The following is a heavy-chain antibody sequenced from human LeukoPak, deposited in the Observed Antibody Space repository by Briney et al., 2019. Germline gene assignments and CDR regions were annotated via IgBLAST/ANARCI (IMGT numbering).Heavy chain of an antibody. V-gene: IGHV4-4*07. CDR2: IYTSGST. Sequence: SETLSLTCTVSGGSISSYYWSWIRQPAGKGLQWIGRIYTSGSTNYNPSLKSRVTMSVDTSKNQFSLKLSSVTAADTAVYYCAREGLYCSSTSCYRAEFDPWGQGTLVTVSS. J-gene: IGHJ5*02. CDR1: GGSISSYY. D-gene: IGHD2-2*01. CDR3: AREGLYCSSTSCYRAEFDP.